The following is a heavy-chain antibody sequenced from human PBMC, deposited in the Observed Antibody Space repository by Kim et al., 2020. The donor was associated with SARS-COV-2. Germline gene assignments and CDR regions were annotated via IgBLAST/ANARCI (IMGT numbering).Heavy chain of an antibody. CDR3: ARDELGIHWYFDL. J-gene: IGHJ2*01. V-gene: IGHV1-2*02. CDR1: GYTFTGYY. D-gene: IGHD7-27*01. CDR2: INPNSGGT. Sequence: ASVKVSCKASGYTFTGYYMHWVRQAPGQGLEWMGWINPNSGGTNYAQKFQGRVTMTRDTSISTAYMELSRLRSDDTAVYYCARDELGIHWYFDLWGRGTLVTVSS.